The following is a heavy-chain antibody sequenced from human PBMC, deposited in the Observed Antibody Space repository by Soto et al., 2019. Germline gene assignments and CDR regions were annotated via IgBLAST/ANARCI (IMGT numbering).Heavy chain of an antibody. CDR2: IYYSGST. CDR3: ARDIPHTIFGVVIHLRPRYYYGMDV. D-gene: IGHD3-3*01. CDR1: GGSVSSGSYY. Sequence: SETLSLTCTVSGGSVSSGSYYWSWIRQPPGKGLEWIGYIYYSGSTNYNPSLKSRVTISVDTSKNQFSLKLSSVTAADTAVYYCARDIPHTIFGVVIHLRPRYYYGMDVWGQGTTVTVSS. J-gene: IGHJ6*02. V-gene: IGHV4-61*01.